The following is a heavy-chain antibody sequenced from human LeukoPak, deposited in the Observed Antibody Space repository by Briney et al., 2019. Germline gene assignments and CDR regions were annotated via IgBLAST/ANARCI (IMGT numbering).Heavy chain of an antibody. Sequence: ASVKVSCKASGYTFTSYGISWVRQAPGQGLEWMGWISAYNGNTNYAQKLQGRVTMTTDTSTSTAYMELRSLRSDDTAVYYCARAPSRRYFDWTHPMRNWFDPWGQGTLVTASS. CDR1: GYTFTSYG. CDR2: ISAYNGNT. J-gene: IGHJ5*02. CDR3: ARAPSRRYFDWTHPMRNWFDP. V-gene: IGHV1-18*01. D-gene: IGHD3-9*01.